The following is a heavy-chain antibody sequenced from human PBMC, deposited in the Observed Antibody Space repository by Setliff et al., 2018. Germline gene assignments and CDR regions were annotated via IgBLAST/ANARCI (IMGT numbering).Heavy chain of an antibody. CDR1: GYRFSTYG. CDR2: VSDNNGNT. V-gene: IGHV1-18*01. CDR3: ARDRKSSPEHYYFDY. Sequence: ASVKVSCKASGYRFSTYGISWVRQAPGQGLEWMAWVSDNNGNTNYAKSFQGRVTMNTDTSTSTAYMELGSLTSDDTAVYYCARDRKSSPEHYYFDYWGQGTRVTVSS. J-gene: IGHJ4*02.